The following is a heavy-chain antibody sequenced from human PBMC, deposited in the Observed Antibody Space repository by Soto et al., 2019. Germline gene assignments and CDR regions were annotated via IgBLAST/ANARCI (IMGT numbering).Heavy chain of an antibody. V-gene: IGHV3-33*01. D-gene: IGHD2-21*02. Sequence: PGGSLRLSCAASGFTFSSYGMHWVRQAPGKGLEWVAVIWYDGSNKYYADSVKGRFTISRDNSKNTLYLQMNSLRAEDTAVYYCARDLTLGGNSYYYYGMDAWGQGTTVTVSS. J-gene: IGHJ6*02. CDR2: IWYDGSNK. CDR3: ARDLTLGGNSYYYYGMDA. CDR1: GFTFSSYG.